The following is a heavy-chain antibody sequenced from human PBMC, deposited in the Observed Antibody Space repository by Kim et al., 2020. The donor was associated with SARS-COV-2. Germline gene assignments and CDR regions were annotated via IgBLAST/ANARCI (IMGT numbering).Heavy chain of an antibody. J-gene: IGHJ6*01. CDR3: ARGRCSRSWYSRSYYGMD. Sequence: SETLSLTCAVYGGSFSGYYWSWIRQPPGKGLEWIGEINHSGSTNYNPSLKSRVTISVDTSKNQFSLKLSSVTAADTAVYYCARGRCSRSWYSRSYYGMD. D-gene: IGHD6-13*01. CDR2: INHSGST. CDR1: GGSFSGYY. V-gene: IGHV4-34*01.